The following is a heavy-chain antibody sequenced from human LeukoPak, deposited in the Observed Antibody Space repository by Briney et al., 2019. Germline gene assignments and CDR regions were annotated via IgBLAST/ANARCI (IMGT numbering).Heavy chain of an antibody. Sequence: QPGRSLRLSCAASGFTFSSYAMHWVRQAPGKGLEWVAVISYDGGNKYYADSVKGRFTISRDNSKNTLYLQMNSLRAEDTAVYYCARDHSQTKWALDYWGQGTLVTVSS. V-gene: IGHV3-30*04. CDR3: ARDHSQTKWALDY. CDR2: ISYDGGNK. D-gene: IGHD1-26*01. J-gene: IGHJ4*02. CDR1: GFTFSSYA.